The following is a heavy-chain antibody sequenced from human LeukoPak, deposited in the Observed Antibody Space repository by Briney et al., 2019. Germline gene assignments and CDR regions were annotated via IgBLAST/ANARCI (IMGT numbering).Heavy chain of an antibody. Sequence: PSETLSLTCTVSGGSISSYYWSWIRQPPGKGLEWIGYFYYTGSTNYNPSLKSRVTISVDTSKNQFSLKLSSVTAADTAVYYCARSNYSSGFYFDYWGQGTLVTVSS. CDR1: GGSISSYY. J-gene: IGHJ4*02. V-gene: IGHV4-59*01. CDR3: ARSNYSSGFYFDY. CDR2: FYYTGST. D-gene: IGHD6-19*01.